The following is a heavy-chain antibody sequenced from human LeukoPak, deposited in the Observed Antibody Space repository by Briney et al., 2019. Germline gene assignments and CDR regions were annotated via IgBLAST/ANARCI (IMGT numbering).Heavy chain of an antibody. CDR3: ARVSGGYDDY. J-gene: IGHJ4*02. CDR1: GVSISTYY. CDR2: IYYSGST. V-gene: IGHV4-59*01. Sequence: SETLSLTCTVSGVSISTYYWSWIRQPPGKGLEWIGYIYYSGSTNYNPSLRSRVTISVDTSKNQFSLKVNFVTAADTAVYYCARVSGGYDDYWGQGALVTVSS. D-gene: IGHD5-12*01.